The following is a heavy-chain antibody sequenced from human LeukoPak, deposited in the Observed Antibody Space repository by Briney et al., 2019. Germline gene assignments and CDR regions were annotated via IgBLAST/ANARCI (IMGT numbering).Heavy chain of an antibody. CDR3: ARVPCGGDCYPHDAFDI. CDR1: GGTFSSYA. J-gene: IGHJ3*02. CDR2: IIPIFGTA. Sequence: GASVKVSCKASGGTFSSYAISWVRQAPGQGLEWMGGIIPIFGTANYAQKFQGRVTITTDESTSTAYMGLSSLRSEDTAVYYCARVPCGGDCYPHDAFDIWGQGTMVTVSS. D-gene: IGHD2-21*02. V-gene: IGHV1-69*05.